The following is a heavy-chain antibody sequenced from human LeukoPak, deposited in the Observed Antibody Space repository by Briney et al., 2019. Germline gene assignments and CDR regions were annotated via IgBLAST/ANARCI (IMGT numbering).Heavy chain of an antibody. J-gene: IGHJ4*02. CDR1: GFKFGDST. CDR3: AKDEGGYAGLDH. Sequence: GGSLRLSCAASGFKFGDSTMHWVRHAPGKGLELVSFIGGGGRMTMYADSVKGRFTVSRDNAKNSLYLQMHSLTTEDTAFYYCAKDEGGYAGLDHWGQGTLVTVSS. D-gene: IGHD5-12*01. V-gene: IGHV3-43*01. CDR2: IGGGGRMT.